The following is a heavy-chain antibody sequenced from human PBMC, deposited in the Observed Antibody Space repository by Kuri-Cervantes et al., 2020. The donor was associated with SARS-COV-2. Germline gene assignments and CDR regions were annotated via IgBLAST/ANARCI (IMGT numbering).Heavy chain of an antibody. V-gene: IGHV3-23*01. D-gene: IGHD6-19*01. CDR3: AKGSIAVAGTRGPSDY. CDR1: GFSFSSYG. J-gene: IGHJ4*02. Sequence: GESLKISCAASGFSFSSYGMSWVRQAPGKGLEWVSAISGSGGSTYYADSVKGRFTISRDNSKNTLYLQMNSLRAEDTAVYYCAKGSIAVAGTRGPSDYWGQGTLVTVSS. CDR2: ISGSGGST.